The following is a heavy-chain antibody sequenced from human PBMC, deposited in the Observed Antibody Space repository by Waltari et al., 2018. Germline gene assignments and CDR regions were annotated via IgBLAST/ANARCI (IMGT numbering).Heavy chain of an antibody. V-gene: IGHV4-59*01. D-gene: IGHD3-3*01. CDR2: IAYSGST. Sequence: QVQLQESGPGLVKPSETLSLICSVSGDSITNYYWSWVRQPPGKGLEWIGYIAYSGSTRYNPPLKSRATISVDTSKKQFSLRLGSVTAADTAIYYCARSYDFWSGYPLHYWGQGTLVTVSS. CDR3: ARSYDFWSGYPLHY. J-gene: IGHJ4*02. CDR1: GDSITNYY.